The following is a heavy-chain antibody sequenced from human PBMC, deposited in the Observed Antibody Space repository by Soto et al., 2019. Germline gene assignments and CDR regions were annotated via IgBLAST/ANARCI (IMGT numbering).Heavy chain of an antibody. J-gene: IGHJ5*01. CDR1: GATINSYVHY. V-gene: IGHV4-39*01. CDR2: AVYTGSP. D-gene: IGHD3-16*01. Sequence: EALSSTCKGSGATINSYVHYWVWDRPSTGQELEWIACAVYTGSPYHNPSLESRVSISVATSDNKFSLKVTSVTAADTGIYYCARHPFGGYAFDSWGQGTLVTVS. CDR3: ARHPFGGYAFDS.